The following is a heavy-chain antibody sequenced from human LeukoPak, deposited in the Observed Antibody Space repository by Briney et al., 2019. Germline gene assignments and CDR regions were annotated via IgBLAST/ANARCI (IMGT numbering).Heavy chain of an antibody. Sequence: KPGGSLRLSCAASGFTFSSYSMNWVRQAPGKGLEWVSSISSSNSYIYYADSVKGRFTISRDNAKNSLYLQMNSLRAEDTAVYYCARDYYDSSGSEGYFDYWGQGTLVTVSS. CDR3: ARDYYDSSGSEGYFDY. J-gene: IGHJ4*02. CDR2: ISSSNSYI. D-gene: IGHD3-22*01. V-gene: IGHV3-21*01. CDR1: GFTFSSYS.